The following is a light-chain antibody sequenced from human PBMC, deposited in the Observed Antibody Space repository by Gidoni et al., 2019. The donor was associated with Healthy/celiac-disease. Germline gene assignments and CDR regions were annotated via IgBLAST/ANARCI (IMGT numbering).Light chain of an antibody. CDR2: EVS. V-gene: IGLV2-14*01. Sequence: QSALTQPASVSGSPGQSITISCTGTSSDVGGYNYVSWYQQHPGKAPKLMIYEVSNRSSGVSNRFSGSKSGNTASLTISGLQAEDEADYYCSSYTSSSTLFGGGTKLTVL. CDR1: SSDVGGYNY. CDR3: SSYTSSSTL. J-gene: IGLJ2*01.